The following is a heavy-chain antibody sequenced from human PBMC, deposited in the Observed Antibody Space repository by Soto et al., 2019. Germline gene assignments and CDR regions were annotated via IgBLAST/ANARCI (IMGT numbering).Heavy chain of an antibody. CDR1: GYSVSSSDYY. Sequence: SETLSLTCSVSGYSVSSSDYYWAWIRQPPGKGLEWIGSMLYSGLTYYNPSLKSRVTLSVDTSKNQFSVRLNSVTASDTAVYYCAPLTVSLSGPYGIHVWGQGTTVTVSS. CDR3: APLTVSLSGPYGIHV. V-gene: IGHV4-39*01. J-gene: IGHJ6*02. CDR2: MLYSGLT. D-gene: IGHD2-15*01.